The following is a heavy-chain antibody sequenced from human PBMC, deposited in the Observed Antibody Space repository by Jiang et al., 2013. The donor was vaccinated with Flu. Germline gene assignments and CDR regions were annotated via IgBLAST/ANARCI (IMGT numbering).Heavy chain of an antibody. CDR1: GFTFSSYA. D-gene: IGHD2-15*01. J-gene: IGHJ4*02. V-gene: IGHV3-23*01. CDR2: ISGSGGNT. Sequence: QLLESGGGLVQPGGSLRLSCAASGFTFSSYAMSWVRQAPGKGLEWVSTISGSGGNTYYADSVKGRFTISRDNSKNTLYLQMNSLRAEDTAVYYCAKPVAATRWFEFDYWGQGTLVTVSS. CDR3: AKPVAATRWFEFDY.